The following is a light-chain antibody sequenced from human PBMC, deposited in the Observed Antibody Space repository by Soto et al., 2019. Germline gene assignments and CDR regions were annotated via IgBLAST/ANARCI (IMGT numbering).Light chain of an antibody. V-gene: IGKV3-20*01. Sequence: EIVLTQSPGTLSLSPGERATPSGRAGRRVTANYLAWYQQKPGQAPRLLIFGSFRRATGIPDRFSGSGSGTEFTLTINRLEPEDFVVYYCQLYGSSTLYTFGQGTKLEIK. CDR2: GSF. J-gene: IGKJ2*01. CDR1: RRVTANY. CDR3: QLYGSSTLYT.